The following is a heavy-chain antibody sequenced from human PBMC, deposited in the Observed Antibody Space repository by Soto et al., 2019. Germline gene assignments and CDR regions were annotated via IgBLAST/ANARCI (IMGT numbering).Heavy chain of an antibody. J-gene: IGHJ4*02. D-gene: IGHD3-16*01. CDR1: GFTFSSYA. Sequence: AGSLRLCCAASGFTFSSYAMSWVRQAPGKGLEWVSAISGSGGSTYYADSVKGRFTISRDNSKNTLYLQMNSLRAEDTAVYYCAKDFYDYVWGNYFDYWGQGTLVTVSS. CDR2: ISGSGGST. CDR3: AKDFYDYVWGNYFDY. V-gene: IGHV3-23*01.